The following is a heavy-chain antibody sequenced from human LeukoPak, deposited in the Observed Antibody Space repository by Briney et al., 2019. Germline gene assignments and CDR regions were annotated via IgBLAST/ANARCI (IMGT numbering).Heavy chain of an antibody. CDR3: ATSYDSSGYYLTD. CDR2: IYHSGST. CDR1: GGSISSGGYS. D-gene: IGHD3-22*01. J-gene: IGHJ4*02. V-gene: IGHV4-30-2*01. Sequence: PSETLSLTCAVSGGSISSGGYSWTWIRQPPGEGLEWIGYIYHSGSTYYNPSLKSRVTISVDRSKNQFSLKLSSVTAADTAVYYCATSYDSSGYYLTDWGQGTLVTVSS.